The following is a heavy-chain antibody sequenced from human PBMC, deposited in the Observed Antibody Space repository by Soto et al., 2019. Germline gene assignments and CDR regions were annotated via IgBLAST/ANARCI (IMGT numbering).Heavy chain of an antibody. J-gene: IGHJ4*02. CDR1: GFTFSSYA. Sequence: GGSLRLSCAASGFTFSSYAMSWVRQAPGKGLEWVSAISGSGGSTYYADSVKGRFTISRDNSKNTLYLQMNSLRAEDTAVYYCAKDQLLWFEGPSNYFDYWGQGTLVTVSS. CDR2: ISGSGGST. D-gene: IGHD3-10*01. CDR3: AKDQLLWFEGPSNYFDY. V-gene: IGHV3-23*01.